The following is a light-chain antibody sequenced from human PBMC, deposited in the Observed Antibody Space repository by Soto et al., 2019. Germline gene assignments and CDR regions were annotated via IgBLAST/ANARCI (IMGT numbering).Light chain of an antibody. J-gene: IGLJ3*02. CDR2: EVS. V-gene: IGLV2-14*01. CDR1: SSDVGGYND. CDR3: TSYTSSSTWV. Sequence: QSALTQPASVSGSPGQSITISCTGTSSDVGGYNDVSWYQQHPGKAPKLMIYEVSNRPSGVSNRFSGSKSGSTASLAISGLQAEDEADYYCTSYTSSSTWVFGGGTKLTVL.